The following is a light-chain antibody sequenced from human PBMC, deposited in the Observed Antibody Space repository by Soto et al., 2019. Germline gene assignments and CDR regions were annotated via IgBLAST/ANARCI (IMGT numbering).Light chain of an antibody. J-gene: IGLJ3*02. V-gene: IGLV3-21*04. CDR3: QVWDSSSDPWV. CDR2: YDS. Sequence: SYELTQPPSVSVAPGKTARITCGGNNIGSKSVHWYQQKPGQAPVLVIYYDSDRPLGIPERFSGSNSGNTATLTISRVEAGDEADYYCQVWDSSSDPWVFGGGTKLTVL. CDR1: NIGSKS.